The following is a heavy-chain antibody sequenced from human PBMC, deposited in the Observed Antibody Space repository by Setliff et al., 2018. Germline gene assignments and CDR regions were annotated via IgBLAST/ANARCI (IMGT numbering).Heavy chain of an antibody. CDR2: IYHSGST. V-gene: IGHV4-4*02. D-gene: IGHD3-10*01. J-gene: IGHJ6*02. CDR3: ATLLANYGSGMDV. CDR1: GGSISSSNW. Sequence: SETLSLTCAVSGGSISSSNWWSWVRQPPGKGLEWIGEIYHSGSTNYNPSLKSRVTISVDTSKNQFSLKVNSVTAADTAVYYCATLLANYGSGMDVWGQGTTVTV.